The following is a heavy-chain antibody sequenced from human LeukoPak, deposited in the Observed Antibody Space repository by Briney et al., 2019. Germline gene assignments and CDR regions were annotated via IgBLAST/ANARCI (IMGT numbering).Heavy chain of an antibody. J-gene: IGHJ4*02. Sequence: SETLSLTCTVSGCSISSYYWSWIRQTPGKGLEWIGYIYYSGSTNYNPSLKSRVTISVDTSKNQFSLKLSSVTAADTAVYYCARVGFREPAFDYWGQGTLVTVSS. D-gene: IGHD3-10*01. CDR2: IYYSGST. CDR3: ARVGFREPAFDY. V-gene: IGHV4-59*01. CDR1: GCSISSYY.